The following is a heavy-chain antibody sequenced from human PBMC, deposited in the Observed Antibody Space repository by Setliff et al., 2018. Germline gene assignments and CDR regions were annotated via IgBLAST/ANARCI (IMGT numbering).Heavy chain of an antibody. CDR1: GGSISSYY. J-gene: IGHJ4*02. CDR3: ARLRGAFDY. CDR2: IYYSGST. V-gene: IGHV4-59*01. D-gene: IGHD3-16*01. Sequence: KPSETLSLTCTVSGGSISSYYWSWIRQPPGKRLEWIGYIYYSGSTNYNPSLESRVTISVDTSKNQFSLRLNSATAADTAVYYCARLRGAFDYWGRGTLVTVSS.